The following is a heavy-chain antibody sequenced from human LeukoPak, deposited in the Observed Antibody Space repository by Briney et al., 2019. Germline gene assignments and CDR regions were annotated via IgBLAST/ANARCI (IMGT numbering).Heavy chain of an antibody. CDR3: AKISTPYDSRGYYFY. V-gene: IGHV3-23*01. Sequence: GGSLRLSCAASGFTFTSYAMSWDRQAPGKGLEWVSGFSGSGGSTYYADSVKGRFTISRDNSKNTLYLQMNSLRAEDTAVYYCAKISTPYDSRGYYFYWGQGTLGSVSS. J-gene: IGHJ4*02. CDR1: GFTFTSYA. D-gene: IGHD3-22*01. CDR2: FSGSGGST.